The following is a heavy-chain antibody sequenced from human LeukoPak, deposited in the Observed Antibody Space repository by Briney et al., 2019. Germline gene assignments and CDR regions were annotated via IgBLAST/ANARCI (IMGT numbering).Heavy chain of an antibody. Sequence: GGSLRLSCAASEFTFSNYAMSWVRQAPGKGLEWVAGFSGSNVATYYADSVRGRFTISRDNSKNTLYLQMNSLRAEDTAVYYCAKVRGQYGSGDYFDYWGQGTLVTVSS. J-gene: IGHJ4*02. CDR1: EFTFSNYA. D-gene: IGHD3-10*01. CDR3: AKVRGQYGSGDYFDY. CDR2: FSGSNVAT. V-gene: IGHV3-23*01.